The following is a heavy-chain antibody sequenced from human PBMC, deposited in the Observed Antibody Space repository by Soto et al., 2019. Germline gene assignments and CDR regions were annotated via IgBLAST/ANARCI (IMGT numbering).Heavy chain of an antibody. J-gene: IGHJ6*02. V-gene: IGHV3-23*01. CDR2: VSTNGRST. CDR1: GLAFGNYA. D-gene: IGHD3-10*01. CDR3: AKDRAFNYFYGMDV. Sequence: PGGSLRLSCRASGLAFGNYAMNWVCQVPGRGLEWVAGVSTNGRSTYYADSVRGRFTISRDNSKITVYLQMNNLRAEDTAVYYCAKDRAFNYFYGMDVWGQGTTVTVSS.